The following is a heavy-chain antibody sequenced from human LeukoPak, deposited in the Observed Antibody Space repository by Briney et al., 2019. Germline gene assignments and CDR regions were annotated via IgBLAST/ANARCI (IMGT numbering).Heavy chain of an antibody. CDR2: ISSSGSTI. CDR3: ARDIVGATGDAFDI. Sequence: GGSLRLSCAASGFTFSDYYMSWIRQAPGKGLEWVSYISSSGSTIYYADSVKGRFTISRDNTKNSLYLQMNSLRAEDTAVYYCARDIVGATGDAFDIWGQGTMVTVSS. CDR1: GFTFSDYY. J-gene: IGHJ3*02. V-gene: IGHV3-11*04. D-gene: IGHD1-26*01.